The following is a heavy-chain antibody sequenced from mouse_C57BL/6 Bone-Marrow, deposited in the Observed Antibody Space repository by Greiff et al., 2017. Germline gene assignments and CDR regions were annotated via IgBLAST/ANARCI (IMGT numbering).Heavy chain of an antibody. Sequence: VQLQQSGAELVRPGASVTLSCKASGYTFTDYEMHWVKQTPVHGLEWIGAIDPATGGTAYNQKFKGKAILTADKSSSTAYMELRSLTSADSAVYYCTKGFADWGQGTLVTVSA. J-gene: IGHJ3*01. CDR2: IDPATGGT. CDR3: TKGFAD. V-gene: IGHV1-15*01. CDR1: GYTFTDYE.